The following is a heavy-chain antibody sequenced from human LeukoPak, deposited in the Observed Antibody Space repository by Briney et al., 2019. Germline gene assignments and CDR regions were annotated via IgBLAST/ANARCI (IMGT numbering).Heavy chain of an antibody. CDR1: GYSFTSYG. V-gene: IGHV1-18*01. Sequence: ASVKVSCKASGYSFTSYGINWVRQAPGQGLEWMGWISPYNGNTKYAQKLQGRVTMTTDTSTSTAYMELRSRRSDDTAVYYCARTPNLGGVIVIHLLFDYWGQGTLVTVSS. J-gene: IGHJ4*02. CDR3: ARTPNLGGVIVIHLLFDY. CDR2: ISPYNGNT. D-gene: IGHD3-16*02.